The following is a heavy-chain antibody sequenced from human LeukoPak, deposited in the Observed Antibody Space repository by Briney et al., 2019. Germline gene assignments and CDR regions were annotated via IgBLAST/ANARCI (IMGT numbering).Heavy chain of an antibody. V-gene: IGHV1-3*03. D-gene: IGHD3-9*01. CDR3: ARGAYFDWLFPGTSGVQNFDY. CDR1: GYTFTSYA. CDR2: INAGNGNT. Sequence: AASVTVSCKASGYTFTSYAMHWVRQAPGQRLEWMGWINAGNGNTKYSQEFQGRVTITRDTSASTAYMELSSLRSEDMAVYYCARGAYFDWLFPGTSGVQNFDYWGQGTLVTVSS. J-gene: IGHJ4*02.